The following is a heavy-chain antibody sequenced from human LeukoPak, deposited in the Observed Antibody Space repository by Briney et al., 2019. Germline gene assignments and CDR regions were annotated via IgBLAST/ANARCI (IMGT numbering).Heavy chain of an antibody. CDR2: INHSGST. J-gene: IGHJ4*02. Sequence: IGEINHSGSTNYTPSLRSRVTISLDTSKNHFSLKLSSVTAADTAVYYCARDCDYLYYYFDYWGQGTLVTVSS. V-gene: IGHV4-34*01. D-gene: IGHD4-17*01. CDR3: ARDCDYLYYYFDY.